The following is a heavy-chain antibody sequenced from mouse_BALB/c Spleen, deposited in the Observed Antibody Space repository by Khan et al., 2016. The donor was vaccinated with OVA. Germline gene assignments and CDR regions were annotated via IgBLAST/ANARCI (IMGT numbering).Heavy chain of an antibody. Sequence: QVQLKESGPGLVQPSQSLSITCTVSGFSLTSYGVHWVRQSPGKGLEWLGVIWSGGSTDYNEAFISRLSISKDNSKSQVFFKMNSLQGNDTAIYYCARNYDYDEDLAYWGQETLVTVSA. CDR2: IWSGGST. V-gene: IGHV2-2*02. CDR1: GFSLTSYG. D-gene: IGHD2-4*01. CDR3: ARNYDYDEDLAY. J-gene: IGHJ3*01.